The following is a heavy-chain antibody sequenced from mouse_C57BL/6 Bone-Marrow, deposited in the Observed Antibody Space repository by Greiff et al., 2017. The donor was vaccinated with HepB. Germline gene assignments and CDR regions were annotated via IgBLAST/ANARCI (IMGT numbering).Heavy chain of an antibody. D-gene: IGHD1-1*01. CDR2: IDPENGDT. CDR1: GFNIKDDY. Sequence: VQLQQSGAELVRPGASVKLSCTASGFNIKDDYMHWVKQRPEQGLEWIGWIDPENGDTEYASKFQGKATITADTSSNTAYLQLSSLTSEDTAVYYCIYYYGSSYGWYFDVGGTGTTVTVSS. J-gene: IGHJ1*03. V-gene: IGHV14-4*01. CDR3: IYYYGSSYGWYFDV.